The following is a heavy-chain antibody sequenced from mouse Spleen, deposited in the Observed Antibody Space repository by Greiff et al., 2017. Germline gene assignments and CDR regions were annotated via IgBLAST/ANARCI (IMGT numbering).Heavy chain of an antibody. CDR3: ARDGYHFFAY. Sequence: EVKLMESGGGLVKPGGSLKLSCAASGFTFSDYGMHWVRQAPEKGLEWVAYISSGSSTIYYADTVKGRFTISRDNAKNTLFLQMTSLRSEDTAMYYCARDGYHFFAYWGQGTLVTVSA. J-gene: IGHJ3*01. D-gene: IGHD2-3*01. CDR1: GFTFSDYG. CDR2: ISSGSSTI. V-gene: IGHV5-17*01.